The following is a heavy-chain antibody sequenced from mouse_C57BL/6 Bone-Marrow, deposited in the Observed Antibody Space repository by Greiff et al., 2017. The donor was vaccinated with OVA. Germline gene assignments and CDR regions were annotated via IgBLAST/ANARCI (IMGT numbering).Heavy chain of an antibody. J-gene: IGHJ4*01. D-gene: IGHD4-1*01. Sequence: VQLQQSGPELVKPGASVKISCKASGYTFTDYYMNWVKQSHGKSLEWIGDINPNNGGTSYNQKFKGKATLTVDKSSSTAYMELRSLTSEDSAVYYCARRELGDAMDYWGQGTSVTVSS. CDR1: GYTFTDYY. V-gene: IGHV1-26*01. CDR2: INPNNGGT. CDR3: ARRELGDAMDY.